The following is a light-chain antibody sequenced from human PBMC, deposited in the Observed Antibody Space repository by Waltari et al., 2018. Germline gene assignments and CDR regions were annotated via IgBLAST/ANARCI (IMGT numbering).Light chain of an antibody. Sequence: DIQMTQFPSAVSASVGDRETMPARASKGISNWLAWYQQTPGKAPKLLIYGASFLQTGVPSRFSAGGSGTDFTLTISNLQPDDFATYFCQQGNSFPPTFGQGTKVEVK. V-gene: IGKV1-12*01. CDR2: GAS. CDR1: KGISNW. J-gene: IGKJ1*01. CDR3: QQGNSFPPT.